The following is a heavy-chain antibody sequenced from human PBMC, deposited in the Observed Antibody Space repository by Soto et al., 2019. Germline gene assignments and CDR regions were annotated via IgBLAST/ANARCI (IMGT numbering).Heavy chain of an antibody. V-gene: IGHV4-30-2*06. J-gene: IGHJ6*02. CDR3: ARDYYGMDV. CDR1: GGSISSGGYS. CDR2: TYQSGSA. Sequence: PSETLSLTCTVSGGSISSGGYSWTWIRQSPGKGLEWIGYTYQSGSAYYNPSLKSRVTISVDRSKNQCSLNLTSVTAADTAVYYCARDYYGMDVWGQGTTVTVSS.